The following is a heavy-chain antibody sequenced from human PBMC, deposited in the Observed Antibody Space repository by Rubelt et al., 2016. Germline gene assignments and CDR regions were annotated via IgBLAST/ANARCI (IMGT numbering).Heavy chain of an antibody. CDR3: AKESSSSPA. J-gene: IGHJ4*02. Sequence: GGGSAQTGGSLKLSCVVSGFTFSDYYMSWIRQAPGKGPEWVSYINTGSTSIQYADSVKGRFTISRDNAKNSLYMQMNSLRAEDTAVYYCAKESSSSPAWGQGTLVTVSS. CDR1: GFTFSDYY. V-gene: IGHV3-11*01. D-gene: IGHD6-6*01. CDR2: INTGSTSI.